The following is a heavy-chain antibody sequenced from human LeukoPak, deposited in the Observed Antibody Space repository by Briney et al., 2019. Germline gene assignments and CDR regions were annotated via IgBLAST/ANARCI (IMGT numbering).Heavy chain of an antibody. D-gene: IGHD6-13*01. CDR3: ARDGGSSWTRAWFDP. CDR2: IYYSGST. CDR1: GGSISSYY. J-gene: IGHJ5*02. V-gene: IGHV4-59*12. Sequence: PSETLSLTCTVSGGSISSYYWSWIRQPPGKGLEWIGYIYYSGSTNYNPSLKSRVTISVDTSKNQFSLKLSSVTAADTAVYYCARDGGSSWTRAWFDPWGQGTLVTVSS.